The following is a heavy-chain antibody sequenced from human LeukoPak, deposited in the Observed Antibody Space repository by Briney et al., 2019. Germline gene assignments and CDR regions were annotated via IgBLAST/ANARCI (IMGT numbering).Heavy chain of an antibody. D-gene: IGHD6-13*01. Sequence: PGGSLRLSCAASGFTFSTYWMNWVRQAPGKGLEWVSYISSSSSTIYYADSVKGRFTISRDDAKNSLYLQMNSLRDEDTAVYYCARDPRHSSSWFYWGQGTLVTVSS. CDR2: ISSSSSTI. J-gene: IGHJ4*02. CDR1: GFTFSTYW. V-gene: IGHV3-48*02. CDR3: ARDPRHSSSWFY.